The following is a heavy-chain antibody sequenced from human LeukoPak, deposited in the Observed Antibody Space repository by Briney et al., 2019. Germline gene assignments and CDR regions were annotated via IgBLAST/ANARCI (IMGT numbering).Heavy chain of an antibody. Sequence: GGSLRLSCAASGFTFSSYSMNWVRQAPGKGLEWVSSISSSSSYIYYADSVKGRFTISRDNAKNSLYLQMNSLRAEDTALYYCAKEGTMVRGVILFPDYWGQEPWSPSPQ. J-gene: IGHJ4*01. CDR3: AKEGTMVRGVILFPDY. D-gene: IGHD3-10*01. CDR2: ISSSSSYI. CDR1: GFTFSSYS. V-gene: IGHV3-21*04.